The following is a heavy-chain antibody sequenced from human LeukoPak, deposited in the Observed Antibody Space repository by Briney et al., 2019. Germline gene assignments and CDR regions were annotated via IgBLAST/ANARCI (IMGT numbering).Heavy chain of an antibody. D-gene: IGHD3-10*01. J-gene: IGHJ4*02. CDR2: ISSSGSTI. Sequence: GGSLRLSCAASGFTFSDYYMSWIRQAPGKGLEWVSYISSSGSTIYYADSVKGRFTISRDNAKNSLYLQMDSLRAEDTTVYYCARVDVLLWFGESNPNSYYFDYWGQGTLVTVSS. V-gene: IGHV3-11*01. CDR1: GFTFSDYY. CDR3: ARVDVLLWFGESNPNSYYFDY.